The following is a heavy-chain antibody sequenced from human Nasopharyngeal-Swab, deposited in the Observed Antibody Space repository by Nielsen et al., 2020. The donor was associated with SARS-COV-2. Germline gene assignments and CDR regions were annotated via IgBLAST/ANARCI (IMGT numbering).Heavy chain of an antibody. D-gene: IGHD2-21*01. CDR2: ISGSGSTI. V-gene: IGHV3-11*01. Sequence: GGSLRLSCAASGFTFSDYYMSWIRQAPGKGLEGVSYISGSGSTIYYADSVKGRFTMSRDNAKNSVYLQMNSLRAEDTAVYYCTKVRLDLCWGPIDSWGQGTLVTVSS. CDR1: GFTFSDYY. J-gene: IGHJ4*02. CDR3: TKVRLDLCWGPIDS.